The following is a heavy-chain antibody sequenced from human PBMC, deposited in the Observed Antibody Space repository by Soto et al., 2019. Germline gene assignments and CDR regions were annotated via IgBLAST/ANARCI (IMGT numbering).Heavy chain of an antibody. V-gene: IGHV1-18*01. CDR3: ARTEMATIYWPRYYFDY. D-gene: IGHD5-12*01. Sequence: ASVKVSCKASGYTFTSYGISWVRQAPGQGLEWMGWISAYNGNTNYAQKLQGRVTMTTDTSTSTAYMELRSLRSDDTAVYYCARTEMATIYWPRYYFDYWGQGTLVTVSS. J-gene: IGHJ4*02. CDR2: ISAYNGNT. CDR1: GYTFTSYG.